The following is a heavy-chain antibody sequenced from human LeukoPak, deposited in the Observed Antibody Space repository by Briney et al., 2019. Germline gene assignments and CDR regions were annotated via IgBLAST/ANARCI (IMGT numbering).Heavy chain of an antibody. V-gene: IGHV3-7*04. CDR1: GFTFSSYW. J-gene: IGHJ4*02. CDR2: INQDVSEE. CDR3: ARDRGYSTFDF. D-gene: IGHD4-11*01. Sequence: GGSLRLSCAASGFTFSSYWMSWVRQAPGKGLEWVANINQDVSEENFVDSVKGRFTISGDNAKSSLFLQMNSLRAEDTAVYYCARDRGYSTFDFWGQGTLVTVSS.